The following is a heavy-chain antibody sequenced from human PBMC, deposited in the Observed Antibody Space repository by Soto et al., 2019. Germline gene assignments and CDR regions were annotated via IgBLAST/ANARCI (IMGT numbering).Heavy chain of an antibody. CDR2: ISAYNGNT. CDR1: GYTFTRYG. J-gene: IGHJ6*02. CDR3: ARAPLLDYDFWSGYLLDYYYGMDV. D-gene: IGHD3-3*01. V-gene: IGHV1-18*04. Sequence: ASVKVSFKASGYTFTRYGISWLRQAPGQGLEWMGWISAYNGNTNYAQKLQGRVTMTTDTSTSTAYMELRSLRSDDTAVYYCARAPLLDYDFWSGYLLDYYYGMDVWGQGTTVTVSS.